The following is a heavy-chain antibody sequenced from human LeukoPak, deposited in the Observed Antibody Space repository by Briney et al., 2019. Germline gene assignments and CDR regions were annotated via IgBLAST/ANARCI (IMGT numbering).Heavy chain of an antibody. CDR1: GGSISSYH. CDR2: IYYSGST. J-gene: IGHJ4*02. Sequence: PSETLSLTCTVSGGSISSYHWSWIRQPPGKGLEWIGYIYYSGSTNYNPSLKSRVTISVDTSKNQFSLKLSSVTAADTAVYYCARVPYFGKYQLPTRRHNYFDYWGQGTLVTVSS. D-gene: IGHD2-2*01. CDR3: ARVPYFGKYQLPTRRHNYFDY. V-gene: IGHV4-59*08.